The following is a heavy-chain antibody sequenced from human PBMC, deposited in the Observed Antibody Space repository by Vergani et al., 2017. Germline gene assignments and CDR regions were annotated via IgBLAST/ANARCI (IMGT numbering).Heavy chain of an antibody. CDR2: ISGSSSYV. CDR1: GFTFSSYS. Sequence: EVQLVESGGGLVKPGGSLRLSCAASGFTFSSYSMNWVRQAPRKGLGWVASISGSSSYVFYRDSVEGRFTITRDNAKKTVYLQMNSLRAEDTAMYFCAGGLWDCNHIRCSPPSYWGQGTQVTVSS. D-gene: IGHD2/OR15-2a*01. V-gene: IGHV3-21*01. CDR3: AGGLWDCNHIRCSPPSY. J-gene: IGHJ4*02.